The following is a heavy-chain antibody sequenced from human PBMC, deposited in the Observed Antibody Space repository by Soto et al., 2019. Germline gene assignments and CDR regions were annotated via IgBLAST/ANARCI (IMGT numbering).Heavy chain of an antibody. CDR3: ARGILVEAAAQYYYYGMDV. CDR2: IIPIFGTA. V-gene: IGHV1-69*13. D-gene: IGHD2-2*01. CDR1: GGTFSGDA. J-gene: IGHJ6*02. Sequence: SVKLACKAPGGTFSGDASSWRLLATGQELEWMGGIIPIFGTANYAQKFQGRVTINADESTSTAYMELSSLRSEDTAVYYCARGILVEAAAQYYYYGMDVWGQGSTVTVSS.